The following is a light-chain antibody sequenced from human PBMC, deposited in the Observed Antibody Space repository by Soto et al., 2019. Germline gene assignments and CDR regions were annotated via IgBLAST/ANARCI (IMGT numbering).Light chain of an antibody. Sequence: DIQMTQSPSSLSASVGDRVTITCRASQTISSWLAWYQQKPGEAPKLLIYKASTLKSGVPSRFSGSGSGTEFTLTISSLQPEDFATYYCQQSYSTPRLTCGGGTKVDIK. J-gene: IGKJ4*01. CDR3: QQSYSTPRLT. CDR1: QTISSW. V-gene: IGKV1-5*03. CDR2: KAS.